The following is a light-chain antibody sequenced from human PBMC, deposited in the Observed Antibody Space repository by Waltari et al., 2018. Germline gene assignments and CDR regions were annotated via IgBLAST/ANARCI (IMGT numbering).Light chain of an antibody. CDR3: QQRSNWPLMYT. CDR1: QIVSNF. Sequence: EILLTQSPATLSLSPGERATLTCRSSQIVSNFLAWYQQNPGQAPRLLIYDASNRATGIPARFSGGGAGTDFTLTISSLEPEDFAVYYCQQRSNWPLMYTFGQGTKLEIK. CDR2: DAS. V-gene: IGKV3-11*01. J-gene: IGKJ2*01.